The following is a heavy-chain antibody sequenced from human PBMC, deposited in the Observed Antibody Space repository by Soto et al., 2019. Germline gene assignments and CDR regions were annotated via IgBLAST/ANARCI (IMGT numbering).Heavy chain of an antibody. CDR2: INHSGSP. J-gene: IGHJ4*02. V-gene: IGHV4-34*01. Sequence: QVQLQQWGAGLLKPSETLSLTCAVYGGSFSGYYWSWIRQPPGKGLEWIGEINHSGSPNYNPSLKSRVTIAVDTSKNQFSLKLSSVTAADTAVYYCARDNREVGATCLDYWGQGTLVTVSS. CDR1: GGSFSGYY. D-gene: IGHD1-26*01. CDR3: ARDNREVGATCLDY.